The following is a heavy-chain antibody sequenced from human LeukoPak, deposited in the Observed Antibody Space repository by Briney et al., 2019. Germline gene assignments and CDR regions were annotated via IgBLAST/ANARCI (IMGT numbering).Heavy chain of an antibody. Sequence: GASVKVSCKASGYTFTSYGISWVRQAPGQGLEWMGWISAYNGNTNYAQKLQGRVTRTTDTSTSTAYMELRSLRSDDTAVYYCARLFSSWQKVELTFDYWGQGTLVTVSS. V-gene: IGHV1-18*01. CDR3: ARLFSSWQKVELTFDY. CDR1: GYTFTSYG. D-gene: IGHD6-13*01. CDR2: ISAYNGNT. J-gene: IGHJ4*02.